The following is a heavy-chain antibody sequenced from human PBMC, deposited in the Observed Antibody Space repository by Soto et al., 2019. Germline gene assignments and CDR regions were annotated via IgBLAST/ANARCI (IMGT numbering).Heavy chain of an antibody. CDR3: ARMGGFDPINDF. D-gene: IGHD3-16*01. CDR1: GFTFSRHW. CDR2: IDNAGICT. V-gene: IGHV3-74*01. Sequence: VGSLRLSCGVSGFTFSRHWMHWVRQVPGKGLMWVARIDNAGICTGYADSVRGRFTISRDNANNTLFLKMDSLRVEDTAVYFCARMGGFDPINDFWGQGALVTVSS. J-gene: IGHJ4*02.